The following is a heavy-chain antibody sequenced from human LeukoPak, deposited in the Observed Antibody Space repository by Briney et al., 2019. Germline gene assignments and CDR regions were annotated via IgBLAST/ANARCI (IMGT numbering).Heavy chain of an antibody. J-gene: IGHJ6*02. CDR3: AKDTQLWYNEPYLLYYYYGMDV. D-gene: IGHD5-18*01. CDR2: IYSGGST. CDR1: GFTVSSNY. V-gene: IGHV3-53*01. Sequence: GGSLRLSCAASGFTVSSNYMSWVRQAPGKGVEWVSVIYSGGSTYYANSVKGRFTISRDNSKNTLYLQMNSLRAEDTAVYYCAKDTQLWYNEPYLLYYYYGMDVWGQGTTVTVSS.